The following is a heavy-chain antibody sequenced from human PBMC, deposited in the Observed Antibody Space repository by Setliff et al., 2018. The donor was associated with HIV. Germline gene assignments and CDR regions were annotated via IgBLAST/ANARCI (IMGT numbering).Heavy chain of an antibody. D-gene: IGHD2-2*01. CDR3: AKEAFTSGWSHYDS. CDR1: GYTFTNYA. Sequence: ASVKVSCKASGYTFTNYAMHWVRQAPGQRLEWMAWINPAYGNTEYSQKFQGRITVTGDSSASTAYMELSTMTSEDTAIYYCAKEAFTSGWSHYDSWGHGALVTVSS. V-gene: IGHV1-3*01. J-gene: IGHJ4*01. CDR2: INPAYGNT.